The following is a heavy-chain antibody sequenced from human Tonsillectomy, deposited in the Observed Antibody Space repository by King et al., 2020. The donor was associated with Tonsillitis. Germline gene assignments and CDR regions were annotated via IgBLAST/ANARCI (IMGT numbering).Heavy chain of an antibody. CDR1: GGSISTGGYY. V-gene: IGHV4-31*03. Sequence: LQLQESGPGLVKPSQTLSLTCTVSGGSISTGGYYWSWIRQHPGKGLEWIGYIYHSGSTYYNPSLKSRVTMSVDTSKNQFSLRMSSVTAADTAVYYCATYSDSSGYYYSRYFQHWGQGTLVTVSS. D-gene: IGHD3-22*01. J-gene: IGHJ1*01. CDR2: IYHSGST. CDR3: ATYSDSSGYYYSRYFQH.